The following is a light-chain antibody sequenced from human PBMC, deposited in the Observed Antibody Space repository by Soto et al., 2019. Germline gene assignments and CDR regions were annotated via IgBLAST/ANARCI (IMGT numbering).Light chain of an antibody. Sequence: QSVLTXPPSVSGVPGQRVTISCTGSSSNIGAGYDVHWYQQLPGTAPKLLIYGNSNRPSGVPDRFSGSKSGTSASLAITGLQAEDEADYYCQSYDSSLSGSNVFGTGTKVTVL. CDR3: QSYDSSLSGSNV. J-gene: IGLJ1*01. CDR2: GNS. V-gene: IGLV1-40*01. CDR1: SSNIGAGYD.